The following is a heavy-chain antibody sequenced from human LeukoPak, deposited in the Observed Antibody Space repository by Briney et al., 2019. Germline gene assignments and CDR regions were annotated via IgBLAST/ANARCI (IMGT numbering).Heavy chain of an antibody. CDR2: ISHDGSNK. CDR1: GFTFSSYG. J-gene: IGHJ4*02. D-gene: IGHD3-9*01. Sequence: GRSLRLSCAASGFTFSSYGMHWVRQAPGKGLEWVAVISHDGSNKYYADSVKGRFTISRDNSKNTLYLQVNSLRAEDTAVYYCAKPHSDYDILVPYFDYWGQGTLVTVSS. V-gene: IGHV3-30*18. CDR3: AKPHSDYDILVPYFDY.